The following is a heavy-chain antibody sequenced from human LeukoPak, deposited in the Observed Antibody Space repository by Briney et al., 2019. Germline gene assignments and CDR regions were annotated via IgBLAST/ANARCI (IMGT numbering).Heavy chain of an antibody. Sequence: PSETLSPTCTVSGGSISSYYWSWIRQPPGKGLEWIGYIYYSGSTNYNPSLKSRVTISVDTSKNQFSLKLSSVTAADTAVYYCARDRGTSYFDYWGQGTLVTVSS. D-gene: IGHD1-1*01. CDR1: GGSISSYY. CDR3: ARDRGTSYFDY. V-gene: IGHV4-59*12. CDR2: IYYSGST. J-gene: IGHJ4*02.